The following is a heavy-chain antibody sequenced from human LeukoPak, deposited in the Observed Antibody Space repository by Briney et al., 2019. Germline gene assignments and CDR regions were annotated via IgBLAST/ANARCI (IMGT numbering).Heavy chain of an antibody. CDR3: ARDCSSTSCYHSGYYYYYMDV. D-gene: IGHD2-2*01. V-gene: IGHV4-59*01. Sequence: SETLSLTCTVSGGSISGYYWSWIRQPPGKGLEWIGYIYYSGSTNYNPSLKSRVTISVDTSKNQFSLKLSSVTAADTAVYYCARDCSSTSCYHSGYYYYYMDVWGKGTTVTVSS. J-gene: IGHJ6*03. CDR2: IYYSGST. CDR1: GGSISGYY.